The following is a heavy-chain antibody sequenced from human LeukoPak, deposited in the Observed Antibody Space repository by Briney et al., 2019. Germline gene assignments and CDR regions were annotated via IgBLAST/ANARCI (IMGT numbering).Heavy chain of an antibody. J-gene: IGHJ4*02. V-gene: IGHV3-66*01. Sequence: GGSLRLSCAASGFTVSSNYKSWVRQAPGKGLEWVSVIYSGGSTYYADSVKGRFTISRDNSENTLYLQMNSLRAEDTAVYYCARTVRGNLDYWGQGTLVTVSS. D-gene: IGHD2/OR15-2a*01. CDR3: ARTVRGNLDY. CDR2: IYSGGST. CDR1: GFTVSSNY.